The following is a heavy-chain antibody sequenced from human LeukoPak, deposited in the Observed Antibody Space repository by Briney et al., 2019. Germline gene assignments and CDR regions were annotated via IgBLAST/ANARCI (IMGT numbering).Heavy chain of an antibody. V-gene: IGHV3-21*01. CDR3: ARDHDQLLHYFDY. CDR2: ISSSSSYI. J-gene: IGHJ4*01. Sequence: GRSLRLSCAASGFTFDDYAMHWVRQAPGKGLEWVSSISSSSSYIYYADSVKGRFTISRDNAKNSPYLQMNSLRAEDTAVYYCARDHDQLLHYFDYWGQGTLVTVSS. D-gene: IGHD2-2*01. CDR1: GFTFDDYA.